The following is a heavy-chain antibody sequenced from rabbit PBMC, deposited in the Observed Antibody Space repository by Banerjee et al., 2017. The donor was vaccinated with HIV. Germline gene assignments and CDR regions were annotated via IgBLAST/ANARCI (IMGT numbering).Heavy chain of an antibody. J-gene: IGHJ4*01. CDR1: GIDFSSYY. CDR3: ASSISGYYFVFNL. V-gene: IGHV1S7*01. Sequence: QLKESGGGLVQPGGSLKLSCTASGIDFSSYYMSWVRQAPGKGLEWIGYIDPDYGSTYYASWVNGRFTISSHNAQNTLYLQLNSLTAADTATYFCASSISGYYFVFNLWGQGTLVTVS. CDR2: IDPDYGST. D-gene: IGHD1-1*01.